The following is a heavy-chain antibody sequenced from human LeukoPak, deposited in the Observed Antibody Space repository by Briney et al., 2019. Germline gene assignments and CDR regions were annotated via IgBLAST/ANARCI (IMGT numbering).Heavy chain of an antibody. CDR2: IYSGGST. J-gene: IGHJ4*02. CDR1: GFTVSSNY. V-gene: IGHV3-66*02. CDR3: ARDDNDYYDSSGYYS. Sequence: GGSLRLSCAASGFTVSSNYMSWVRQAPGKWLEWVSVIYSGGSTYYADSVKGRFTISRDNSKNTLYLQMNSLRAEDTAVYYCARDDNDYYDSSGYYSWGQGTLVTVSS. D-gene: IGHD3-22*01.